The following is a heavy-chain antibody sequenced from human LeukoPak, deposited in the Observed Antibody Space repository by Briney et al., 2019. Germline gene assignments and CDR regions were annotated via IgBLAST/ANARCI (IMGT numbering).Heavy chain of an antibody. Sequence: PGGSLRLSCAASAFTFDDYAMHWVRQAPGKGLEWVSGISWNGDNIGYGDSVKGRFTISRDNAKNSLSLEMNSLRAEDTALYYCARGIGPLTMGFDHWGQGTLVTVSS. CDR2: ISWNGDNI. CDR1: AFTFDDYA. V-gene: IGHV3-9*01. CDR3: ARGIGPLTMGFDH. D-gene: IGHD2/OR15-2a*01. J-gene: IGHJ4*02.